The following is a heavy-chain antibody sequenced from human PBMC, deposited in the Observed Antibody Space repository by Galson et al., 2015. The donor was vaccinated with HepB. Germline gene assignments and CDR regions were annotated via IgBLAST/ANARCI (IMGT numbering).Heavy chain of an antibody. V-gene: IGHV1-18*01. CDR3: ARVDYSNYYYYYYMDV. CDR1: GYTFTSYG. CDR2: ISAYNGNT. Sequence: SVKVTCKASGYTFTSYGISWVRQAPGQGLEWMGWISAYNGNTNYAQKLQGRVTMTTDTSTSTAYMELGSLRSDDTAVYYCARVDYSNYYYYYYMDVWGKGTTVTVSS. D-gene: IGHD4-11*01. J-gene: IGHJ6*03.